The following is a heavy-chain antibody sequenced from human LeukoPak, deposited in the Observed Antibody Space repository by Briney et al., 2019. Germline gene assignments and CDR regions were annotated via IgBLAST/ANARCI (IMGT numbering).Heavy chain of an antibody. Sequence: GGSLRLSCAASGFTFSSYSMNWVRQAPGKGLEWVSYISSSSSTIYYADSVKGRFTISRDNAKNSLYLQMNSLRAEDTAVYYCARTRDYHYYMDVWGKGTTVTVSS. CDR1: GFTFSSYS. CDR2: ISSSSSTI. CDR3: ARTRDYHYYMDV. V-gene: IGHV3-48*04. J-gene: IGHJ6*03.